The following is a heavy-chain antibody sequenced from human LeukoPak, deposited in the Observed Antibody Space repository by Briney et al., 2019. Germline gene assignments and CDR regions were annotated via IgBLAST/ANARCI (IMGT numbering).Heavy chain of an antibody. CDR2: IYYSGST. CDR1: GGSISSSSYY. V-gene: IGHV4-39*01. D-gene: IGHD6-19*01. Sequence: SETLSLTXTVSGGSISSSSYYWGWIRQPPGKGLEWIGSIYYSGSTYYNPSLKSRVTISVDTSKNQFSLKLSSVTAADTAVYYCARHFSSGWSYFDYWGQGTLVTVSS. J-gene: IGHJ4*02. CDR3: ARHFSSGWSYFDY.